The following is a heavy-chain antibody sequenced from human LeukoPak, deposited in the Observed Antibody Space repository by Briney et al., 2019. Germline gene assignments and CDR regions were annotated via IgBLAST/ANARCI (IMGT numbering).Heavy chain of an antibody. CDR1: GFTFSSYS. CDR2: ISSSSSYI. CDR3: ASMWELPEERFDP. D-gene: IGHD1-26*01. Sequence: GGSLRLSCAASGFTFSSYSMNWVRQAPGKGLEWVSSISSSSSYIYYADSVKGRFTISRDNAKNSLYLQMNSLRAEDTAVYYCASMWELPEERFDPWGQGTLVTVSS. J-gene: IGHJ5*02. V-gene: IGHV3-21*01.